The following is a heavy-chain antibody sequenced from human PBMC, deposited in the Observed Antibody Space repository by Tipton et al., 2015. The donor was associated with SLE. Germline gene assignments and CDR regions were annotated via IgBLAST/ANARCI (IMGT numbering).Heavy chain of an antibody. CDR3: ARGGEYGSSWHPRNYHYMDV. CDR2: INHSGST. CDR1: GGSFSGYY. D-gene: IGHD6-13*01. J-gene: IGHJ6*03. V-gene: IGHV4-34*01. Sequence: TLSLTCAVYGGSFSGYYWTWSRQPPGKGLEWIGEINHSGSTNYNPSHKSRVNISEDTSKNQFSLKLTSVTAADTAIYYCARGGEYGSSWHPRNYHYMDVWGKGTTVTVSS.